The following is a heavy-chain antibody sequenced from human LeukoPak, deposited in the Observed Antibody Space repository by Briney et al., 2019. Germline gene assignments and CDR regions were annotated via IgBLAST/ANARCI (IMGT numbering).Heavy chain of an antibody. D-gene: IGHD3-10*01. V-gene: IGHV5-51*01. CDR3: ARRLTMVRGVLGGPFDY. Sequence: GESLKISGKGSGYSFTSYWSGWVRQMPGKGLEWMGIIYPGGSDTRYSPSFQGQVTISADKSISTAYLQWSSLKASDTAMYYCARRLTMVRGVLGGPFDYWGQGTLVTVSS. J-gene: IGHJ4*02. CDR2: IYPGGSDT. CDR1: GYSFTSYW.